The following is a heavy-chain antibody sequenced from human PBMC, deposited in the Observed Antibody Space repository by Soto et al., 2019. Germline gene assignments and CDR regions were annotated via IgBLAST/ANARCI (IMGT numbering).Heavy chain of an antibody. Sequence: ASVKVSCKASGGTFSSYAISWVRQAPGQGLEWMGGIIPIFGTANYAQKFQARVTITADESTSTAYMELSSLRSEDTAVYYCARALGIAAAGSPIDAFDIWGQGTMVTVSS. CDR3: ARALGIAAAGSPIDAFDI. J-gene: IGHJ3*02. CDR1: GGTFSSYA. CDR2: IIPIFGTA. V-gene: IGHV1-69*13. D-gene: IGHD6-13*01.